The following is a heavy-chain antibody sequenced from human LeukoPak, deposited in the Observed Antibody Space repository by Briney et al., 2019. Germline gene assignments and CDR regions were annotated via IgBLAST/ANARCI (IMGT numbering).Heavy chain of an antibody. CDR2: IYTSGST. V-gene: IGHV4-4*07. Sequence: SETLSLTCTVSGGSISSYYWSWIRQPAGKGLEWIGRIYTSGSTNYNPSLRSRVTMSVDTSKNQFSLKLSSVTAADTAVYYCATVAVARYWYFDLWGRGTLVTVSS. CDR1: GGSISSYY. D-gene: IGHD6-19*01. J-gene: IGHJ2*01. CDR3: ATVAVARYWYFDL.